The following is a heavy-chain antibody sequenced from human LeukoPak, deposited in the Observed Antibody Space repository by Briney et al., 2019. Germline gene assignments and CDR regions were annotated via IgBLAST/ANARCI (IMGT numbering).Heavy chain of an antibody. D-gene: IGHD1-7*01. V-gene: IGHV1-8*01. CDR2: VNPNNGIT. J-gene: IGHJ6*02. CDR3: ARGGELLSYGMDV. Sequence: GASVKVSCKASGYTFASYEINWVRQATGQGPEWMGWVNPNNGITVYAQKFQGRLTLTRNPSISIAYMELSSLRSDDTAVYYCARGGELLSYGMDVWGQGTTVTVS. CDR1: GYTFASYE.